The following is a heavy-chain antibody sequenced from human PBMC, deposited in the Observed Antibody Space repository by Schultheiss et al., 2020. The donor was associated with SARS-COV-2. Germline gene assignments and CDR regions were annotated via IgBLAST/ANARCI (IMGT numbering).Heavy chain of an antibody. J-gene: IGHJ4*02. V-gene: IGHV3-33*08. CDR1: GFTVSSNY. Sequence: GGSLRLSCAASGFTVSSNYMSWVRQAPGKGLEWVAVIWYDGSNKYYADSVKGRFTISRDNAKNSLYLQMNSLRAEDTAVYYCARDVRAYSGSYPVDYWGQGTLVTVAS. CDR2: IWYDGSNK. D-gene: IGHD1-26*01. CDR3: ARDVRAYSGSYPVDY.